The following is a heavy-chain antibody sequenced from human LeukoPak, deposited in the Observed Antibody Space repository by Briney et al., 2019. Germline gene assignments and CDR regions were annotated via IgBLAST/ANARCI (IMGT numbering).Heavy chain of an antibody. J-gene: IGHJ4*02. Sequence: TGGSLRLSCAASGFSFKSYAMNWVRQAPGKGLEWVSSISESGDSTHYADSVKGRFTISRDNSLNTLYLQMNSLRAEDTAVYYCARDEVFDYWGQGTLVTVSS. CDR2: ISESGDST. CDR1: GFSFKSYA. V-gene: IGHV3-23*01. CDR3: ARDEVFDY.